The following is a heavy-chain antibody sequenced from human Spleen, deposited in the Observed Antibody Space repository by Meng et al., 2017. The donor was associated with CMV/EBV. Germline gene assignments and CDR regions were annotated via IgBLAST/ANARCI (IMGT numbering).Heavy chain of an antibody. CDR1: GFTFSSYA. J-gene: IGHJ4*02. V-gene: IGHV3-30-3*01. Sequence: QVRLVEPGGGVVQPGRSLRLSCAASGFTFSSYAMHWVRQAPGKGLEWVAVISYDGSNKYYADSVKGRFTISRDNSKNTLYLQMNSLRAEDTAVYYCARDTEGFLDYWGQGTLVTVSS. CDR3: ARDTEGFLDY. D-gene: IGHD4-11*01. CDR2: ISYDGSNK.